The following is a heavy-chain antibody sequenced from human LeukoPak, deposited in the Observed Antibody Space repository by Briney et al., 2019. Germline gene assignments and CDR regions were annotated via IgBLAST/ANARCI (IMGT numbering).Heavy chain of an antibody. V-gene: IGHV4-38-2*02. Sequence: SETLSLTCTVSDYSISSGYGYYWGWIRQPPGKGLEWIGNIYHSGITYYNHFNSSLRSRVTISIDTSKNQFSLRLTSVTAADTAVYFCATLVSTRYYFDYWGQGTLVTVSS. CDR3: ATLVSTRYYFDY. CDR2: IYHSGIT. CDR1: DYSISSGYGYY. J-gene: IGHJ4*02. D-gene: IGHD5/OR15-5a*01.